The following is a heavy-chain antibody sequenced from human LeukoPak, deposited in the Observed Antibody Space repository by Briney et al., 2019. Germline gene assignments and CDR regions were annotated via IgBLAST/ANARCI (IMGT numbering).Heavy chain of an antibody. D-gene: IGHD1-26*01. J-gene: IGHJ4*02. CDR3: AKERRETSGSYYGAFDS. Sequence: GGSLRLSCAVSGFTFSNYALSWVRQSPGKGLEWFSTIIGSGDSTAYADSVKGRFTISRDNSKNTLFLQMNSLRAEDTALYYCAKERRETSGSYYGAFDSWGRGTLVTVSS. CDR2: IIGSGDST. V-gene: IGHV3-23*01. CDR1: GFTFSNYA.